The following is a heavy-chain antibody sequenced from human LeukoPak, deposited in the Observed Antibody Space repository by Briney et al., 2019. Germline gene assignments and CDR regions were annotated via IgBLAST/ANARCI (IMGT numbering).Heavy chain of an antibody. CDR3: ARDVIAAHSSGWIN. D-gene: IGHD6-19*01. CDR1: GGTFSSYA. J-gene: IGHJ4*02. CDR2: IIPIFGTA. V-gene: IGHV1-69*13. Sequence: SVKVSCKASGGTFSSYAISWVRQAPGQGLEWTGGIIPIFGTANYAQKFQGRVTITADESTSTAYMELSSLRSEDTAVYYCARDVIAAHSSGWINWGQGTLVTVSS.